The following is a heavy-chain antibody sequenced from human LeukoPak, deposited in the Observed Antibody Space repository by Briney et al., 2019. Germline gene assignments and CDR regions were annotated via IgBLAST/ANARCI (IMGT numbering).Heavy chain of an antibody. CDR1: GFTFSSYW. CDR3: AALPYSFGSGSLYYHGMDV. Sequence: QPGGSLRLSCAASGFTFSSYWMHWVRQAPGKGLVWVSRINSDGSSTSYADSVKGRFTISRDNAKNTLYLQMNSLRAEDTAVYYCAALPYSFGSGSLYYHGMDVWGQGTTVTVSS. CDR2: INSDGSST. V-gene: IGHV3-74*01. J-gene: IGHJ6*02. D-gene: IGHD3-10*01.